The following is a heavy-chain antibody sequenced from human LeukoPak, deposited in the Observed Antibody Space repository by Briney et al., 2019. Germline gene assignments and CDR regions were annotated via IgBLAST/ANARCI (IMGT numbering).Heavy chain of an antibody. Sequence: KPSETLSLTCTVSGGSISSYYWSWIRQPPGKGLEWIGYIYYSGSTNYNPSPKSRVTISVDTSKNQFSLKLSSVTAADTAVYYCARDASYYDSSGYSFFDIWGQGTMVTVSS. CDR1: GGSISSYY. CDR3: ARDASYYDSSGYSFFDI. J-gene: IGHJ3*02. D-gene: IGHD3-22*01. CDR2: IYYSGST. V-gene: IGHV4-59*01.